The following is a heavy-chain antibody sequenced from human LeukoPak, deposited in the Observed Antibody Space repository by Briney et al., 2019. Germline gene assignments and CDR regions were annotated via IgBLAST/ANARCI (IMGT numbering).Heavy chain of an antibody. D-gene: IGHD3-22*01. V-gene: IGHV1-2*02. Sequence: GASVKVSRKASGYTFTGYYMHWVRQAPGQGLEWMGWINPNSGGTNYAQKFQGRVTMTRDTSISTAYMELSRLRSDDTAVYYCARDRPYYYDSSGYYYHYGMDVWGQGTTVTVSS. CDR1: GYTFTGYY. CDR3: ARDRPYYYDSSGYYYHYGMDV. J-gene: IGHJ6*02. CDR2: INPNSGGT.